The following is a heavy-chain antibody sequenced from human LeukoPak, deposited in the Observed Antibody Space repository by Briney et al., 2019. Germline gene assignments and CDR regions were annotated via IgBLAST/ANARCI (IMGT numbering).Heavy chain of an antibody. V-gene: IGHV3-74*01. CDR2: INSDGSST. CDR1: GFTFSSYL. Sequence: GGSLRLSCAASGFTFSSYLMHWVRHAPGKGLVWVSRINSDGSSTRCADSVKGRFTISRDNAKNTLYLQMNSLRAEDTAVYYCTRDGVGTGDYWGQGTLATVSS. J-gene: IGHJ4*02. D-gene: IGHD1-26*01. CDR3: TRDGVGTGDY.